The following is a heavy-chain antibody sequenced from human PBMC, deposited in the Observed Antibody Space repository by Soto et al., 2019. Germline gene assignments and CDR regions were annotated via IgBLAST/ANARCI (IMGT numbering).Heavy chain of an antibody. Sequence: SETLSLTCTVSGGAITSYYWSWIRQPPGKGLEWIGYVYYNGYSNYNPSFNRRVTMSLDSSKSQFSLKLTSVTAADTAVYYCAGHRLPGSVNNFDYWGQGSLVTVSS. V-gene: IGHV4-59*08. J-gene: IGHJ4*02. CDR2: VYYNGYS. CDR3: AGHRLPGSVNNFDY. D-gene: IGHD5-12*01. CDR1: GGAITSYY.